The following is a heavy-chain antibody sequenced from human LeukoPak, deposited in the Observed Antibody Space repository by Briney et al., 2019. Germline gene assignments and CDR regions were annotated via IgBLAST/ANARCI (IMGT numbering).Heavy chain of an antibody. CDR1: GFPFSSYA. Sequence: GGSLRLSCAASGFPFSSYAMNWVRQAPGKGLEWVSAISGSGGGTYYADSVKGRFTISRDNFQNTLYLQMNSLRAEDTAIYYCARGSSGYAEFDYWGQGILVTVSS. CDR3: ARGSSGYAEFDY. V-gene: IGHV3-23*01. CDR2: ISGSGGGT. J-gene: IGHJ4*02. D-gene: IGHD3-22*01.